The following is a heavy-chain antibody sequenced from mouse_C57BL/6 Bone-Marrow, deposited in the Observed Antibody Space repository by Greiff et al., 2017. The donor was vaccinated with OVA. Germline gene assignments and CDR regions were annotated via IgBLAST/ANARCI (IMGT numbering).Heavy chain of an antibody. J-gene: IGHJ2*01. CDR1: GYTFTDYE. CDR2: IVPETGGT. CDR3: TRDETHFDY. Sequence: VKLMESGAELVRPGASVTLSCKASGYTFTDYEMHWVKQTPVHGLEWIGAIVPETGGTAYNQKFKGKAILTADKSSSTAYMELRSLTSEDSAVYYCTRDETHFDYWGQGTTLTVSS. V-gene: IGHV1-15*01.